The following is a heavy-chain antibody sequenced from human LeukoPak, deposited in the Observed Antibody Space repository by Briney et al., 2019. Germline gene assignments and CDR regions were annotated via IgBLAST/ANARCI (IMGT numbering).Heavy chain of an antibody. Sequence: PGRSLRLSRAASGFTFSSYGMHWVRQAPGKGLEWVAVIWYDGSNKYYADSVKGRFTISRDNSKNTLYLQMNSLRAEDTAVYYCARDFGSYRYITYYFDYWGQGTLVTVSS. CDR1: GFTFSSYG. D-gene: IGHD3-16*02. J-gene: IGHJ4*02. V-gene: IGHV3-33*01. CDR3: ARDFGSYRYITYYFDY. CDR2: IWYDGSNK.